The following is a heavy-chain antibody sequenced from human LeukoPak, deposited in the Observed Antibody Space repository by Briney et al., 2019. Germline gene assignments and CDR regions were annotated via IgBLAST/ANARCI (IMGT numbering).Heavy chain of an antibody. J-gene: IGHJ4*02. CDR2: FDPEDGET. D-gene: IGHD2-21*02. Sequence: ASVKVSCKVSGYTLTELSMHWVRQAPGKGLEWMGGFDPEDGETIYAQKFQGRVTMTRDTSTSTVYMELSSLRSEDTAVYYCARDLGHIVVVTAIRGLDYRGQGTLVTVSS. V-gene: IGHV1-24*01. CDR1: GYTLTELS. CDR3: ARDLGHIVVVTAIRGLDY.